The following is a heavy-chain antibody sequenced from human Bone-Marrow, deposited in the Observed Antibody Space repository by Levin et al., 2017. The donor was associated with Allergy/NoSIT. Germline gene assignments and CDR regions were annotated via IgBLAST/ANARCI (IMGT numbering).Heavy chain of an antibody. V-gene: IGHV3-23*01. CDR3: AKAYPWFDP. CDR2: ISGSGGST. J-gene: IGHJ5*02. CDR1: GFIFSDFA. Sequence: GGSLRLSCVASGFIFSDFAMSWVRQAPGKGLEWVSAISGSGGSTHYADSVKGRFTICRDNSKNTVYLQMNSLRAEDTAVYYCAKAYPWFDPWGQGTLVTVSS.